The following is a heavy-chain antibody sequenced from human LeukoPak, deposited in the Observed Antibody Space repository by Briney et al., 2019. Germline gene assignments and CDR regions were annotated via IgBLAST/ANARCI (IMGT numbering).Heavy chain of an antibody. CDR1: GYTFTSYG. CDR3: ARERDGFDYYYYMDV. CDR2: ISAYNGNT. V-gene: IGHV1-18*01. J-gene: IGHJ6*03. D-gene: IGHD4-17*01. Sequence: ASVKASCKASGYTFTSYGISWVRQALGQGLEWMGWISAYNGNTNYAQKLQGRVTMTTDTSTSTAYMELRSLRSDDTAVYYCARERDGFDYYYYMDVWGKGTTVTISS.